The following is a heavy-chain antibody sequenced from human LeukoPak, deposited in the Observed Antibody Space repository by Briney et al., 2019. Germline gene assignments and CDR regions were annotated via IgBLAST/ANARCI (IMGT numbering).Heavy chain of an antibody. CDR1: GGSVSSGSYY. V-gene: IGHV4-61*01. J-gene: IGHJ5*02. CDR2: IYYSGST. Sequence: SETLSLTSTVSGGSVSSGSYYWSWIRQPPGKGLEWIGYIYYSGSTNYNPSLKSRVTISVDTSKNQFSLKLSSVTAADTAVYYCAREDTAMVNNWFDPWGQGTLVTVSS. CDR3: AREDTAMVNNWFDP. D-gene: IGHD5-18*01.